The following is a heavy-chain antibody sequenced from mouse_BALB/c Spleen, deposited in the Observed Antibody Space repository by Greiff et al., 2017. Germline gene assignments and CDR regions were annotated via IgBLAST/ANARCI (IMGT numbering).Heavy chain of an antibody. CDR3: ARSGLRAMDY. J-gene: IGHJ4*01. CDR1: GFTFSSFG. V-gene: IGHV5-17*02. CDR2: ISSGSSTI. Sequence: EVKLLESGGGLVQPGGSRKLSCAASGFTFSSFGMHWVRQAPEKGLEWVAYISSGSSTIYYADRVKGRFTLSRDNPKNTLFLQMTRLRSEDTAMYYSARSGLRAMDYWGQGTSVTVSS. D-gene: IGHD3-1*01.